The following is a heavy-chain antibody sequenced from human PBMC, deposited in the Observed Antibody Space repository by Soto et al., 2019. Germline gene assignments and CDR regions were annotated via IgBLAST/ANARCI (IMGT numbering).Heavy chain of an antibody. V-gene: IGHV3-74*01. CDR1: GITFSGFW. J-gene: IGHJ4*02. Sequence: VPLVESGGGSVQPGGSLRLSCVASGITFSGFWMHWDRQVPGKGLVWVARVESAGSGTSYADYVKGRFTISRDNAKNTLSLQMDSLRVEDTAVYYCATVFEHWGQGIPVTVSS. CDR2: VESAGSGT. CDR3: ATVFEH.